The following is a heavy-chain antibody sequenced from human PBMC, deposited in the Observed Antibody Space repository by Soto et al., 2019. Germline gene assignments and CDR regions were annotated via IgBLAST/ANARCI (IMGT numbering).Heavy chain of an antibody. Sequence: SETLSLTCTVSGGSVSSGSYYWSWMRQPPGKGLEWIGSIYYTGSTNYNPSLKSRVTMSVDTSKNQFSLKPISVTAAADTAVYHCARVPQAYVDGMDVWGQGTTVTVSS. D-gene: IGHD3-16*01. CDR1: GGSVSSGSYY. V-gene: IGHV4-61*01. CDR3: ARVPQAYVDGMDV. CDR2: IYYTGST. J-gene: IGHJ6*02.